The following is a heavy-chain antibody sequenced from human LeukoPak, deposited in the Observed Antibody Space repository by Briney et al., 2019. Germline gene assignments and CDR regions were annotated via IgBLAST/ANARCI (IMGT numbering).Heavy chain of an antibody. CDR1: GFTFDDYT. CDR2: ISWDGSST. J-gene: IGHJ3*02. Sequence: GGSLRLSRAASGFTFDDYTMHWVRQAPGKGLEWVSLISWDGSSTYYADSVKGRFTISRDNSKNSLYLQMNSLRTEDTALYYCAKDIRRWLQLYAFDIWGQGTMVTASS. D-gene: IGHD5-24*01. CDR3: AKDIRRWLQLYAFDI. V-gene: IGHV3-43*01.